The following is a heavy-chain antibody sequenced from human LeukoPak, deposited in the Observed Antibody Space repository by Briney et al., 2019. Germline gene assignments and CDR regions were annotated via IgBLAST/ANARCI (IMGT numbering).Heavy chain of an antibody. CDR2: VSGYSGNT. CDR1: GYTFSIYD. CDR3: ARRGENGDYPDY. Sequence: RVSVKVSCRASGYTFSIYDISWVRQAPGQGLEFMGWVSGYSGNTDYVQKFQGRVTMTTDTSTSTAYMELRSLRFDDTAVYYCARRGENGDYPDYWGQGTLVTVSS. D-gene: IGHD4-17*01. V-gene: IGHV1-18*01. J-gene: IGHJ4*02.